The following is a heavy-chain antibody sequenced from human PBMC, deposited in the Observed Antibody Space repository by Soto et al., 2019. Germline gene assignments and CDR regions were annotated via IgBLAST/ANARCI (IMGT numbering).Heavy chain of an antibody. J-gene: IGHJ6*02. Sequence: ASVKVSCKASGYTFTSYGISWVRQAPGQGLEWMGWISAYNGNTNYAQKLQGRVTITRDTSASTAYMELSSLRSEDTAVYYCARGPADYYYYYGMDVWGQGTTVTVSS. V-gene: IGHV1-18*01. CDR2: ISAYNGNT. CDR1: GYTFTSYG. CDR3: ARGPADYYYYYGMDV.